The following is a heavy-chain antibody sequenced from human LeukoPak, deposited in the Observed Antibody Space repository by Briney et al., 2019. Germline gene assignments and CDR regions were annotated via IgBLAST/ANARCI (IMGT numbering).Heavy chain of an antibody. Sequence: PGGSLRLSCAASGFTFSSYGMHWVRQAPGKGLEWVAFIRYDGSNKYYADSVKGRFTISRDNSKNTLYLQVNSLRAEDTAVYYCARSGGWVPGYGGRGTLVTVSS. CDR3: ARSGGWVPGY. D-gene: IGHD3-10*01. V-gene: IGHV3-30*02. CDR1: GFTFSSYG. CDR2: IRYDGSNK. J-gene: IGHJ4*02.